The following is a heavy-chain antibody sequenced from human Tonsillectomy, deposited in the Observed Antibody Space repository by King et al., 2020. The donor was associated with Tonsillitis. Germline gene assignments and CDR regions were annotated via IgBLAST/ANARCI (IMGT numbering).Heavy chain of an antibody. Sequence: DQLVQSGGGVVQPGRSLRLSCAASGFTFRKYGMHWVRQAPGKGLEWVAVIWYDGSNKHHADSVKGRFTISRDNSKNTLYLQMNSLRAEDTAVYYCAKDEGSSGYTDGFDIWGQGTMVTVS. CDR3: AKDEGSSGYTDGFDI. D-gene: IGHD3-22*01. CDR1: GFTFRKYG. V-gene: IGHV3-30*18. J-gene: IGHJ3*02. CDR2: IWYDGSNK.